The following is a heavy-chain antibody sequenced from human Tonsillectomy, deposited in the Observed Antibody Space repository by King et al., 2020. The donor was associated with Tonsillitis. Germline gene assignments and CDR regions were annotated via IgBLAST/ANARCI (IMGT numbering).Heavy chain of an antibody. D-gene: IGHD3-10*01. Sequence: VQLVESGGGLVQPGGSLRLSCAASGFTFSSYAMSWVRQAPGKGLEWVSAISGSGGSTYSADSLKGRLTISRNNSQNTLYLQMNSLRAEDTDVYYCAKFSNYCGSGSYHGPFRNAFDIWGQGKMVTVSS. CDR3: AKFSNYCGSGSYHGPFRNAFDI. J-gene: IGHJ3*02. CDR2: ISGSGGST. V-gene: IGHV3-23*04. CDR1: GFTFSSYA.